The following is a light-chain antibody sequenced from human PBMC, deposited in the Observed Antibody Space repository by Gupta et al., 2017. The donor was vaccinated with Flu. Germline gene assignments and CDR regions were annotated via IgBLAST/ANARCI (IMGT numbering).Light chain of an antibody. CDR2: END. V-gene: IGLV1-51*02. J-gene: IGLJ3*02. Sequence: QTVLTQTHSLHATPGQYVPISCAETSSNFATASVAWYQKLPVTVPKDLIFENDKRLSVVPDRFSGSRSGTSATLDITGLQTGDEADYYCSTWDSSLPGAVFGGGTKLTVL. CDR1: SSNFATAS. CDR3: STWDSSLPGAV.